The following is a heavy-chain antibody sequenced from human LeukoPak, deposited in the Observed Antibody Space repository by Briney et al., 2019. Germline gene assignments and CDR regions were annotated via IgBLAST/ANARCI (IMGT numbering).Heavy chain of an antibody. D-gene: IGHD3-3*01. J-gene: IGHJ4*02. V-gene: IGHV4-30-4*08. Sequence: PSETLSLTCAVYGGSFSGYYWSWIRQPPGKGLEWIGYIYYSGSTYYNPSLKSRVTISVDTSKNQFSLKLSSVTAANTAVYYCARAVLRFWEWPNWGKGTLVTVSS. CDR2: IYYSGST. CDR3: ARAVLRFWEWPN. CDR1: GGSFSGYY.